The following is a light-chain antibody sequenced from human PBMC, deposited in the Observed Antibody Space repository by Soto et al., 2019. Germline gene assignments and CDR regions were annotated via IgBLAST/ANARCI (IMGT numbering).Light chain of an antibody. CDR1: QSITNN. V-gene: IGKV3-15*01. CDR2: GAS. CDR3: QQYNDWPPST. J-gene: IGKJ2*01. Sequence: EIVMTQSPATLSVSPGERATLSCRASQSITNNLAWYQQKPGQAPRLIIYGASTRATAIPARFSGSGFGTEFTLPISSLQSEDFAVYYCQQYNDWPPSTFGQGTKVEI.